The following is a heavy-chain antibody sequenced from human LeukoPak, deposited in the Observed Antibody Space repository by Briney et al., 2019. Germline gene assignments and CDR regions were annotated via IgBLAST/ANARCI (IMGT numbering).Heavy chain of an antibody. J-gene: IGHJ3*01. CDR1: GVSISTYY. CDR2: IYASGNT. Sequence: SETLSLTCTVSGVSISTYYWSLIRQPAGKGLEWIGRIYASGNTNYNPSLKSRVTMSLDTSKNQFSLRLTSVTAADTAVYYCAREYSSSSGKNAIDVWGQGTMVTVSS. V-gene: IGHV4-4*07. CDR3: AREYSSSSGKNAIDV. D-gene: IGHD6-6*01.